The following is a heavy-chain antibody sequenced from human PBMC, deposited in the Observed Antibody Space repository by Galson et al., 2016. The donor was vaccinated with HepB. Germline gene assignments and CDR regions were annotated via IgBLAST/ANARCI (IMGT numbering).Heavy chain of an antibody. J-gene: IGHJ4*02. D-gene: IGHD6-13*01. CDR2: ISWDSRSI. V-gene: IGHV3-9*01. CDR1: GFTFDDYA. Sequence: SLRLSCATSGFTFDDYAMHWVRQSPGKGLKWVSGISWDSRSIDYVASVKGRFTISRDNATNSLYLQMNSLRPEDTALSYCAKDVLGSWHFDYWGQGALVTVSS. CDR3: AKDVLGSWHFDY.